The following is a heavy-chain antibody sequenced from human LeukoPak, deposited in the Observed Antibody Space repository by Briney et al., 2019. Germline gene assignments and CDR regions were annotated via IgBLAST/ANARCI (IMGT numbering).Heavy chain of an antibody. CDR3: AKDRGYSYGYEDY. V-gene: IGHV3-23*01. CDR1: GFTFSSYA. CDR2: ISGSGGST. Sequence: GGSLRLSCSASGFTFSSYAMSWVRQAPGKGLEWVSAISGSGGSTYYADSVKGRFTISRDNSKNTLYLQMNSLRAEDTAVYYCAKDRGYSYGYEDYWGQGTLVTVSS. D-gene: IGHD5-18*01. J-gene: IGHJ4*02.